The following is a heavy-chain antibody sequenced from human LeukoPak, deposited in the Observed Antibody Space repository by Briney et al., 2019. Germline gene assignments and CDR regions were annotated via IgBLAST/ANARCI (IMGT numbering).Heavy chain of an antibody. V-gene: IGHV4-59*01. J-gene: IGHJ4*02. CDR2: IYYSGST. D-gene: IGHD5-12*01. CDR1: GGSISSYY. CDR3: ARAGYDPDYFDY. Sequence: SETLSLTCTVSGGSISSYYWSWIRQPPGKGLEWIGCIYYSGSTNYNPSLKSRVTISVDTSKNQFSLKLSSVTAADTAVYYCARAGYDPDYFDYWGQGTLVTVSS.